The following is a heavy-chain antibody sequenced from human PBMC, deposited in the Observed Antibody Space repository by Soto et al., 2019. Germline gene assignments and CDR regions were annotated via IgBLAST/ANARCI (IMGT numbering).Heavy chain of an antibody. CDR2: ISGSGGST. D-gene: IGHD2-8*01. CDR3: AKDRDIVLMVYAPGYYGMDV. J-gene: IGHJ6*02. CDR1: GFTFSSYA. V-gene: IGHV3-23*01. Sequence: GGSLRLSCAASGFTFSSYAMSWVRQAPGKGLEWVSAISGSGGSTYYADSVKGRFTISRDNSKNTLYLQMNSLRAEDTAVYYCAKDRDIVLMVYAPGYYGMDVWGQGTTVTVSS.